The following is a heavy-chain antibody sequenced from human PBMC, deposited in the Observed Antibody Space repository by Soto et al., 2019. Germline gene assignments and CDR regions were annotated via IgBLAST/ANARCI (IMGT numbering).Heavy chain of an antibody. J-gene: IGHJ4*02. D-gene: IGHD5-18*01. CDR3: ASTLNSVMISPYGYPQLSFDY. CDR2: MYYSGTT. CDR1: GGSISSSGYY. V-gene: IGHV4-61*08. Sequence: SETLSLTCTVSGGSISSSGYYWSWIRQHPGKGLEWIGYMYYSGTTNYNPSLKSRVTISADTSKNQFSLKLTSVTAADTAVYYCASTLNSVMISPYGYPQLSFDYWGQGALVTVSS.